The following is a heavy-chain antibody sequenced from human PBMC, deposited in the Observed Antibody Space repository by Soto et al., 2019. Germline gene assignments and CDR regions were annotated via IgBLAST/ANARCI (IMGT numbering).Heavy chain of an antibody. D-gene: IGHD4-17*01. Sequence: QITLKESGPTLVKPTQTLTLTCTFSGFSLNTSGVGVGWIRQPPGKALEWLALIYWDDDKRYSASLKSRLTITKETYKHQLVLTTTNMDPVDTGTYYCAPRPYGDSPIYYWGQGTLVPVSS. CDR3: APRPYGDSPIYY. J-gene: IGHJ4*02. CDR1: GFSLNTSGVG. CDR2: IYWDDDK. V-gene: IGHV2-5*02.